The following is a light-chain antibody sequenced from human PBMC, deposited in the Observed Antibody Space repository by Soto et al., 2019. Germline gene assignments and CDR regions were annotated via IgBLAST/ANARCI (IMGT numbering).Light chain of an antibody. CDR1: QSISSW. Sequence: DIQMTQSPSTLSASVGDRVTITCRASQSISSWLAWYQQKPGKAPKLLIYDASSLESRVPSRFSGSGSGTEFTLTISSLQPDDFATYYCQQYNSYSTWTFGQGTKVDIK. CDR2: DAS. J-gene: IGKJ1*01. CDR3: QQYNSYSTWT. V-gene: IGKV1-5*01.